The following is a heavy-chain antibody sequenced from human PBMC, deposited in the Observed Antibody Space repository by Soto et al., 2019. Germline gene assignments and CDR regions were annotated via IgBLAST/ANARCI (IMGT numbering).Heavy chain of an antibody. D-gene: IGHD3-22*01. CDR2: IYYSGST. CDR1: GGSISSSSYY. V-gene: IGHV4-39*01. CDR3: ARLPYYYDSSGYYYVNDY. Sequence: QLQLQESGPGLVKPSETLSLTCTVSGGSISSSSYYWGWIRQPPGKGLEWIGSIYYSGSTYYNPSLKSRVTISVDTSKNQFSLKLSSVTAADTAVYYCARLPYYYDSSGYYYVNDYWGQGTLVTVSS. J-gene: IGHJ4*02.